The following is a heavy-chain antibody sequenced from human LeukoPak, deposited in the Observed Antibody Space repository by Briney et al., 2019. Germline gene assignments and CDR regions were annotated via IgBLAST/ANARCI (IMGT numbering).Heavy chain of an antibody. CDR2: INPSGGST. CDR3: ARGVSSGWLSRYMDV. Sequence: GASVKVSCKASGYTFTSYYMHWVRQAPGQGLEWMGIINPSGGSTSYAQKFQGRVTMTRDTSTSTVYMELSSLRSEDTAVYYCARGVSSGWLSRYMDVWGKGTTVTVSS. CDR1: GYTFTSYY. D-gene: IGHD6-19*01. J-gene: IGHJ6*03. V-gene: IGHV1-46*01.